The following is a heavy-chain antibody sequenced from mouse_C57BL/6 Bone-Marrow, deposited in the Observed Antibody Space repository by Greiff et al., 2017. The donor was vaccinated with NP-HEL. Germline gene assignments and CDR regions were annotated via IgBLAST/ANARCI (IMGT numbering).Heavy chain of an antibody. J-gene: IGHJ2*01. CDR1: GYTFTSYW. D-gene: IGHD1-2*01. CDR2: IDPSDSYT. CDR3: ARPSASTAFDY. Sequence: VQLQQPGAELVKPGASVKLSCKASGYTFTSYWMQWVKQRPGQGLEWIGEIDPSDSYTNYNQKFKGKATLTVDTSSSTAYMQLSSLTSEDSAVYYCARPSASTAFDYWGQGTTLTVSS. V-gene: IGHV1-50*01.